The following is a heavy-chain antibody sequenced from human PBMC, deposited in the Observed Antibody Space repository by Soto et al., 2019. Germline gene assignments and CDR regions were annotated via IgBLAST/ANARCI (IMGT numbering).Heavy chain of an antibody. J-gene: IGHJ4*01. Sequence: ASVKVSCKASGYSFTSYDINWVRQAPGQGLEWMGWMSPDTGKTGYAQKFQGRLTLTRDTSISTAYMELSSLTSEDTAEYFCARNPAYTGYFEYWGQGXVLTVSS. D-gene: IGHD1-1*01. CDR3: ARNPAYTGYFEY. CDR1: GYSFTSYD. V-gene: IGHV1-8*01. CDR2: MSPDTGKT.